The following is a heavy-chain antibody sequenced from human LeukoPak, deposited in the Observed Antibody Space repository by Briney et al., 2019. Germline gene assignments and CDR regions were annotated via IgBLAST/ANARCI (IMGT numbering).Heavy chain of an antibody. Sequence: GGSLRLSCAASGFTFSSYGMHWVRQAPGKGLEWVAFIRYDGSNKYYADSVKGRFTISRDNSKNTLYLQMNSLRAEDTAVYYCAKDPSDDSSGYYPSFDYWGQGTLVTVSS. CDR1: GFTFSSYG. D-gene: IGHD3-22*01. J-gene: IGHJ4*02. CDR2: IRYDGSNK. V-gene: IGHV3-30*02. CDR3: AKDPSDDSSGYYPSFDY.